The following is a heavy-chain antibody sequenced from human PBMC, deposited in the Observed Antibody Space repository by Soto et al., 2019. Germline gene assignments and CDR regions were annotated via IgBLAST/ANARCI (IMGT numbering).Heavy chain of an antibody. CDR3: ARPRSSSRNYYGMDV. Sequence: GESLKISCKGSGYSYTSYWIGWVRQMPGKGLEWMGIIYPGDSDTRYSPSFQGQVTISADKSISTAYLQWSSLKASDTAMYYCARPRSSSRNYYGMDVWGQGTTVTVSS. CDR1: GYSYTSYW. V-gene: IGHV5-51*01. D-gene: IGHD6-13*01. CDR2: IYPGDSDT. J-gene: IGHJ6*02.